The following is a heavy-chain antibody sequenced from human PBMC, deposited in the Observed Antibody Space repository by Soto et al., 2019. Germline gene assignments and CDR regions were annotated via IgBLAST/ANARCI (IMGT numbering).Heavy chain of an antibody. CDR2: IYYSGST. V-gene: IGHV4-39*01. Sequence: PSETLSLTCTVSGGSISSSSYYWGWIRQPPGKGLEWIGSIYYSGSTYYNPSLKSRVTISVDTSKNQFSLKLSSVTAADTAVYYCARQSRAIQDIVVVPAAIPDYWGQGTLVTVSS. CDR1: GGSISSSSYY. CDR3: ARQSRAIQDIVVVPAAIPDY. J-gene: IGHJ4*02. D-gene: IGHD2-2*02.